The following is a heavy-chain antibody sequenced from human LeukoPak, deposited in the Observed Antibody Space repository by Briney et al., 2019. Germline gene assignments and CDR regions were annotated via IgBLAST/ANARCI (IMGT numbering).Heavy chain of an antibody. CDR3: ARDSQLLWFGESRTPYYFDY. V-gene: IGHV3-21*01. CDR1: GFTFSSYS. CDR2: ISSSSSYI. J-gene: IGHJ4*02. D-gene: IGHD3-10*01. Sequence: GGSLRLSCAASGFTFSSYSMNWVRQAPGKGLEWVSSISSSSSYIYYADSVKGRFTISRDNAKNSLYLQMNSLRAEDTAVYYCARDSQLLWFGESRTPYYFDYWGQGTLVTVSS.